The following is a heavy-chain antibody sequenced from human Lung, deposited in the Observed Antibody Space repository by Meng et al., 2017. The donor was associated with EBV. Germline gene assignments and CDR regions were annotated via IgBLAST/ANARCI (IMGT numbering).Heavy chain of an antibody. Sequence: QVQLQESGPGLVKPSETLSLTCTVSGGFVSSGNYYWSWIRQPPGKGLEWIGYIYYSGTTNYNPSLKSRVTTSVDSSKNQFSLNLSSVTAADTAVYYCVRGHGGRLRFFDFWGRGTLVTVSS. D-gene: IGHD4-23*01. V-gene: IGHV4-61*01. CDR3: VRGHGGRLRFFDF. CDR1: GGFVSSGNYY. CDR2: IYYSGTT. J-gene: IGHJ4*02.